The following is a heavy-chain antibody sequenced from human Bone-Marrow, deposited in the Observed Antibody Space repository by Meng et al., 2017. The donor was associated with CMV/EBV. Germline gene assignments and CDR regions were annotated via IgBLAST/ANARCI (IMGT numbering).Heavy chain of an antibody. CDR1: GGTFSSYA. V-gene: IGHV1-69*05. J-gene: IGHJ4*02. Sequence: SVKVSCKASGGTFSSYAISWVRQAPGQGLEWMGGIIPIFGTANYAQKFQGRVTITTDESTSTAYMELSSLRSEGTAVYYCASGIAARQLFDYWGQGTLVTVSS. CDR2: IIPIFGTA. CDR3: ASGIAARQLFDY. D-gene: IGHD6-6*01.